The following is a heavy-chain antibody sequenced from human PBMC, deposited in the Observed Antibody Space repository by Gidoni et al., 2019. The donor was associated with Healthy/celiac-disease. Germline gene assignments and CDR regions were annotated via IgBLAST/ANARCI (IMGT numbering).Heavy chain of an antibody. CDR2: IKSKTDGGTT. CDR3: TTLDIVVVVAATPLYGMDV. J-gene: IGHJ6*02. CDR1: AFPFSHAW. D-gene: IGHD2-15*01. V-gene: IGHV3-15*01. Sequence: EVQLVEPGGGLVKPGGSLRLSCAASAFPFSHAWMSWVRQAPGKGLEWVGRIKSKTDGGTTDYAAPVKGRFTISRDDSKNTLYLQMNSLKTEDTAVYYCTTLDIVVVVAATPLYGMDVWGQGTTVTVSS.